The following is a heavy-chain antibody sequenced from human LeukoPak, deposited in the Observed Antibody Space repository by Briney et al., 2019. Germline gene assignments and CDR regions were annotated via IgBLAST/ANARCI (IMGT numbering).Heavy chain of an antibody. V-gene: IGHV3-30*01. CDR1: GFTFSSYA. CDR3: ARDKLQTIVVPAAHAFDI. D-gene: IGHD2-2*01. CDR2: ISYDGSNK. Sequence: GGSLRLSCAASGFTFSSYAMHWVRQAPGKGLEWVAVISYDGSNKYCADSVKGRFTISRDNSKNTLYLQMNSLRAEDTAVYYCARDKLQTIVVPAAHAFDIWGQGTMVTVSS. J-gene: IGHJ3*02.